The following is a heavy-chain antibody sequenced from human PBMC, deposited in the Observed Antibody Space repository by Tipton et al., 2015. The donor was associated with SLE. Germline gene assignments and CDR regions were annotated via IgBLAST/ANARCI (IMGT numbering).Heavy chain of an antibody. CDR3: ARATEGIVPAAFGMDV. D-gene: IGHD2-2*01. CDR2: INEGSSFP. Sequence: SLRLSCSASGFTFSDHFMSWIRQAPGKGLEWISFINEGSSFPNYADSVRGRFTISRDNTKNALYLQMNTLGVEDTAVYYCARATEGIVPAAFGMDVWGQGTTVIVSS. CDR1: GFTFSDHF. J-gene: IGHJ6*02. V-gene: IGHV3-11*06.